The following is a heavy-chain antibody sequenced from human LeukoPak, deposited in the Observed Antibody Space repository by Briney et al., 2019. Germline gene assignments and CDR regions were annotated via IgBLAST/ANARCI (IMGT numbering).Heavy chain of an antibody. V-gene: IGHV3-53*01. J-gene: IGHJ4*02. Sequence: GGSLRLSCAASGFTVSSNYMSWVRQAPGKGLEWVSVIYSGGSTYYADSVKGRFTISRDNSKNTLYLQMNSLRAEDTAAYYCARGWELLDYFDYWGQGTLVTVSS. D-gene: IGHD1-26*01. CDR2: IYSGGST. CDR1: GFTVSSNY. CDR3: ARGWELLDYFDY.